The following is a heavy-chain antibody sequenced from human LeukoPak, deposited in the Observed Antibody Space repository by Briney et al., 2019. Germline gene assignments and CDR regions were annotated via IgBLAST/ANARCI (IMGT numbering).Heavy chain of an antibody. CDR3: ATSLYGHPLNFDY. J-gene: IGHJ4*02. CDR2: MNPNSGNT. CDR1: GYTFTSYD. V-gene: IGHV1-8*01. Sequence: ASVKVSCKASGYTFTSYDINWVRQATGQGLESMGWMNPNSGNTGYAQKFQGRVTMTRNTSIGTAYMELSSLRSEDTAVYYCATSLYGHPLNFDYWGQGTLVTVSS. D-gene: IGHD3-10*01.